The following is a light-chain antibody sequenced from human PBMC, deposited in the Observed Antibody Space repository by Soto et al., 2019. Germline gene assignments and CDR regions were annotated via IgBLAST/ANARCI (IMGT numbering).Light chain of an antibody. CDR3: QQYNSYSIT. J-gene: IGKJ1*01. Sequence: DIQMTQSPSTLSASVGDRVTITCRASQSISSWLAWYQQKPGKAPKLLIYDASSLESGVPSRFSGRRSGTEFTLTISSLQPDDFATYYCQQYNSYSITFGQGTKVEI. CDR2: DAS. V-gene: IGKV1-5*01. CDR1: QSISSW.